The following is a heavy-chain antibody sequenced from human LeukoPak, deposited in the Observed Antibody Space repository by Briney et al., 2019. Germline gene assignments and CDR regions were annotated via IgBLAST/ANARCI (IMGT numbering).Heavy chain of an antibody. D-gene: IGHD2-15*01. CDR3: ARGYCSGDSCFHDAFDI. V-gene: IGHV1-69*05. CDR2: IIPIFGAT. J-gene: IGHJ3*02. CDR1: GGTFSDFA. Sequence: ASVKVSCKTSGGTFSDFAFSWVRQAPGQGLEWMGRIIPIFGATSYAQNFQGRVSITTDESTSTAYMELSSLRSEDTAAYYCARGYCSGDSCFHDAFDIWGQGTMVTVSS.